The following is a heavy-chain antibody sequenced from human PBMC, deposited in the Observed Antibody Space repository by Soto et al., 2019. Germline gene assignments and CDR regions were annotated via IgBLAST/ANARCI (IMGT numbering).Heavy chain of an antibody. J-gene: IGHJ3*02. CDR2: IYWDDDK. D-gene: IGHD1-26*01. V-gene: IGHV2-5*02. CDR1: GFSLNSRGVG. Sequence: QITLKESGPTLVKPTQTLTLTCTFSGFSLNSRGVGVGWIRQPPGKALEWLALIYWDDDKRYSPSLESRLTNTKDTSTTHVVLTMTNVDPVDTATYYCAHSTNHDHRTGVGACDIWGQGTMVTVSS. CDR3: AHSTNHDHRTGVGACDI.